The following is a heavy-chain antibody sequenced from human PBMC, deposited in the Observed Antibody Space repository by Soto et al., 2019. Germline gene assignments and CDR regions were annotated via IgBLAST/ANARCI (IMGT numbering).Heavy chain of an antibody. CDR3: ARDPGYCSGGSCYSDY. D-gene: IGHD2-15*01. Sequence: QVQLVQSGAEVQKPGSSVKVSCKASGGTFSSYTISWVRQAPGQGLEWMERIIPILGIANYAQKFQGRVTITADKSTSTAYMELSSLRSEDTAVYYCARDPGYCSGGSCYSDYWGQGTLVTVSS. CDR1: GGTFSSYT. V-gene: IGHV1-69*08. CDR2: IIPILGIA. J-gene: IGHJ4*02.